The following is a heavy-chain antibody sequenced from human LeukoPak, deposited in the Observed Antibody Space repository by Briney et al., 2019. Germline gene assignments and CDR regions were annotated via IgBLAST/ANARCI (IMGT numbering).Heavy chain of an antibody. Sequence: SGTLSLTCAVSGVSISSSNWWSWVRQPPGKGLEWIGEIYHSGSTNYDPSLKSRVTISVDKSKNQFSLKLSSVTAADTAVYYCAREGCSGGSCYIDYWGQGTLVTVSS. CDR3: AREGCSGGSCYIDY. CDR1: GVSISSSNW. D-gene: IGHD2-15*01. V-gene: IGHV4-4*02. CDR2: IYHSGST. J-gene: IGHJ4*02.